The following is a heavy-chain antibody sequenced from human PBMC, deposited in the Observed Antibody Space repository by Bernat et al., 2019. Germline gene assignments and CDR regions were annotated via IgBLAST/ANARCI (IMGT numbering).Heavy chain of an antibody. Sequence: EVQLVESGGGLVKPGGSLRLSCAASGFTFSSYNMMWVRQAPGRGLERVSFITPGSDYTNYAASVKGQFTIARVNAKNSLYLQMDSLSADDTAVYYCARESGRYGSLDYWGQGTLVTVSS. CDR2: ITPGSDYT. J-gene: IGHJ4*02. CDR1: GFTFSSYN. V-gene: IGHV3-21*06. D-gene: IGHD1-26*01. CDR3: ARESGRYGSLDY.